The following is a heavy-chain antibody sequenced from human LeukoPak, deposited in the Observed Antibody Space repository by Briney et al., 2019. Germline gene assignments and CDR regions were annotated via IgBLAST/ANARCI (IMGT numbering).Heavy chain of an antibody. D-gene: IGHD3-22*01. CDR3: AKDLPGNRITMIVVS. Sequence: GGSLRLSCAASGFTFSSYAMSWVHQAPGKGLEWVSAISGSGGSTYYADSVKGRFTISRDNSKNTLYLQMNSLRAEDTAVYYCAKDLPGNRITMIVVSWGQGTLVTVSS. V-gene: IGHV3-23*01. CDR1: GFTFSSYA. J-gene: IGHJ5*02. CDR2: ISGSGGST.